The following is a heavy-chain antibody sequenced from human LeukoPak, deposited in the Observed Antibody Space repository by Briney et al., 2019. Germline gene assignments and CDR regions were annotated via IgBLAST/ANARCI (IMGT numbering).Heavy chain of an antibody. CDR3: AKARYSGYDAHYFDY. D-gene: IGHD5-12*01. CDR2: ISGSGGST. V-gene: IGHV3-23*01. J-gene: IGHJ4*02. CDR1: GFTFSSYA. Sequence: GGSLRLSCAASGFTFSSYAMSWVRQAPGKGLEWVSAISGSGGSTYYADSVKGRFTISRDNSKNTLYLQMNSLRAEDTAAYYCAKARYSGYDAHYFDYWGQGTLVTVSS.